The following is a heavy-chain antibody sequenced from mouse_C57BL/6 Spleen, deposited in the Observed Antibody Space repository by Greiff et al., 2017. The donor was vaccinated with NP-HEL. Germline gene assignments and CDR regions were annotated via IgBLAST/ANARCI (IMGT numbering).Heavy chain of an antibody. J-gene: IGHJ1*03. CDR3: TTYYGSPHWYFDV. CDR2: IDPENGDT. CDR1: GFNIKDDY. V-gene: IGHV14-4*01. D-gene: IGHD1-1*01. Sequence: EVQLQQSGAELVRPGASVKLSCTASGFNIKDDYMHWVKQRPEQGLEWIGWIDPENGDTEYASKFQGKATITADTSSNTAYLQLSSLTSEDTAVYYCTTYYGSPHWYFDVWGTGTTVTVSS.